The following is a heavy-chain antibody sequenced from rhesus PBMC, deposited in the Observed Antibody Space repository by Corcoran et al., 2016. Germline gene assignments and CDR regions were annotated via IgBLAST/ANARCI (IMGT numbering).Heavy chain of an antibody. CDR1: GFTFSSYG. J-gene: IGHJ6*01. V-gene: IGHV3S5*01. Sequence: EVQLVESGGGLVQPGGSLRLSCAASGFTFSSYGMSWFRQAPGKGLEWVAYISNGGGSTYYADSVKGRFTISRDNSKNTLSLQMNSLRAEDTALYYCAKPYGLDSWGQGVVVTVSS. CDR3: AKPYGLDS. CDR2: ISNGGGST.